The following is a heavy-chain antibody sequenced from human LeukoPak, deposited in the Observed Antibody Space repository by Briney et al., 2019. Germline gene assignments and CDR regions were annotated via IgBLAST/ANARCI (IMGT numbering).Heavy chain of an antibody. CDR3: ARGRYTVTTVPLYNWFDP. CDR1: GGSFSGYY. CDR2: INHSGST. J-gene: IGHJ5*02. Sequence: SETLSLTCAVYGGSFSGYYWRWIRQPPGKGLEWIGEINHSGSTNYNPSLKSRVTISVDTSKNQFSLKLSSVTAADTAVYYCARGRYTVTTVPLYNWFDPWGQGTLVTVSS. D-gene: IGHD4-11*01. V-gene: IGHV4-34*01.